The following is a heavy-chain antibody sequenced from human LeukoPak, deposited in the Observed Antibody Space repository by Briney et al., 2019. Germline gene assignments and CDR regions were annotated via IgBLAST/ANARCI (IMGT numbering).Heavy chain of an antibody. D-gene: IGHD3-10*01. J-gene: IGHJ4*02. Sequence: GGSLRLSCAASGFTVSSYAMSWVRQASGKGLEWVSTISGSGGKTYYADSVKGRFTISRDNSNNTLYLQMNSLRAEDTAVYHCAKDGSYIDYWGQGTLVTVSS. V-gene: IGHV3-23*01. CDR1: GFTVSSYA. CDR2: ISGSGGKT. CDR3: AKDGSYIDY.